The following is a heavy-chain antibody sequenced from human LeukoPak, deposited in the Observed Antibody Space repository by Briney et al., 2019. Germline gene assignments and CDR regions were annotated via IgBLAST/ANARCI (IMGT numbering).Heavy chain of an antibody. CDR3: AREARATFDN. CDR2: IKEDGGEK. V-gene: IGHV3-7*01. J-gene: IGHJ4*02. Sequence: GGSLRLSCVASGFSFSNYWMTWVRQAPGKGLEWVANIKEDGGEKYYVDSVKGRFIISKDNARNSLYLQMNSLRAEDTAVYYCAREARATFDNWGQGTLVTVSS. CDR1: GFSFSNYW.